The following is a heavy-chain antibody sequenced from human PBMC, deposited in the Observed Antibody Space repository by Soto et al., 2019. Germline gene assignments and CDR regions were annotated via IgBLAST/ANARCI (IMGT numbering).Heavy chain of an antibody. CDR2: IYYSGST. Sequence: SETLSLTCTVSGGSISSGGDYWSWIRQHPGKGLEWIGYIYYSGSTYYNPSLKSRVTISVDTSKNQFSLKLSSVTAADTAVYYCARARGLGYCTNGVCRPPLYGMDVWGQGTTVTVSS. V-gene: IGHV4-31*03. D-gene: IGHD2-8*01. CDR3: ARARGLGYCTNGVCRPPLYGMDV. CDR1: GGSISSGGDY. J-gene: IGHJ6*02.